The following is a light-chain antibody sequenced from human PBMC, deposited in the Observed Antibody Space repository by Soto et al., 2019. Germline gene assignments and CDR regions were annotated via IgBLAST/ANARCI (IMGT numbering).Light chain of an antibody. CDR1: QTISAN. CDR3: QQYNSYSPLT. J-gene: IGKJ4*01. Sequence: IVMTQSPATLSVSPGERATLSCRASQTISANLAWYQQRPGQAPRLLIYGASTRATGIPARFSGSGSGTEFTLTISSLHSEDFAVYYCQQYNSYSPLTFGGGTKVEIK. V-gene: IGKV3-15*01. CDR2: GAS.